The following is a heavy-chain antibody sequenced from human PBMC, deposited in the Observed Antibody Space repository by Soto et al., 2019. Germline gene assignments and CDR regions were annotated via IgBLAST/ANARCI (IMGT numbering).Heavy chain of an antibody. J-gene: IGHJ3*02. CDR3: ARDRVTTVTTVAFDI. D-gene: IGHD4-17*01. V-gene: IGHV1-46*01. CDR2: INPSGGST. CDR1: GYTFTSYY. Sequence: ASVKVSCKASGYTFTSYYMHWVRQAPGQGLEWMGIINPSGGSTSYAQKFQGRVTMTRDTSTSTVYMELSSLRSEDTAVYYCARDRVTTVTTVAFDIWGQGTMVTV.